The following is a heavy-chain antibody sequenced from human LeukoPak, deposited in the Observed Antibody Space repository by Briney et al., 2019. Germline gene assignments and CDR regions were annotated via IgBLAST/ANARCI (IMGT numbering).Heavy chain of an antibody. Sequence: GGSLRLSCAASGFTVSSNYMSWVRQAPGKGLEWVSVIYSGGSTYYADSVKGRFTISRHNSRNTLYLQMNSLRAEDTAVYYCAREGGGYSYGPTDAFDIWGQGTMVTVSS. J-gene: IGHJ3*02. V-gene: IGHV3-53*04. CDR3: AREGGGYSYGPTDAFDI. CDR2: IYSGGST. D-gene: IGHD5-18*01. CDR1: GFTVSSNY.